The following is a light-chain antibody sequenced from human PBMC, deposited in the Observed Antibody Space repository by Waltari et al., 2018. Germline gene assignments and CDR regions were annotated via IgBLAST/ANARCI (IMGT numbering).Light chain of an antibody. CDR3: SSFTRASSWV. V-gene: IGLV2-14*03. CDR2: YVN. J-gene: IGLJ3*02. CDR1: SSDAGASNS. Sequence: HSALAQPASVSGSPGQSITISCTGTSSDAGASNSVSWNQQHPGKAPRIKIYYVNNRPSGVSSRFSGSKSRNTASLTISGLQAEDEADYYCSSFTRASSWVFGGGTKLTV.